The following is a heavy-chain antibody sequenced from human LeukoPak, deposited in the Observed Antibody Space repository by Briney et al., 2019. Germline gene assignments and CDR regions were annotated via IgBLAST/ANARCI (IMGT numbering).Heavy chain of an antibody. Sequence: SETLSLTCAVYGGSFSGYYWSWIRQPPGKGLEWIGEINHSGSTNYNPSLKSRVTISVDTSKNQFSLKLSSVTAADTAVYYCARDLSVAGTGGSDYWGQGTLVTVSS. D-gene: IGHD6-19*01. CDR3: ARDLSVAGTGGSDY. CDR2: INHSGST. J-gene: IGHJ4*02. CDR1: GGSFSGYY. V-gene: IGHV4-34*01.